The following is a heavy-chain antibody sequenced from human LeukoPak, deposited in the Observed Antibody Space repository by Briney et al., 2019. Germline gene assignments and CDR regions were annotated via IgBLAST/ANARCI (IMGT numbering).Heavy chain of an antibody. D-gene: IGHD2-15*01. CDR2: INPNSGGT. V-gene: IGHV1-2*02. CDR1: GYTFTGYY. Sequence: GASVKVSCRASGYTFTGYYMHWVRQAPGQGLEWMGWINPNSGGTNYAQKFRGRVTMTRDTSISTAYMELSRLRSDDTAVYYCARDLVVVVAATVDRRWFDPWGQGTLVTVSS. J-gene: IGHJ5*02. CDR3: ARDLVVVVAATVDRRWFDP.